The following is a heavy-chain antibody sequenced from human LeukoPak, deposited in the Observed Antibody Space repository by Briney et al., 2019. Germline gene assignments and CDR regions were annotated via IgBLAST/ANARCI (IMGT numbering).Heavy chain of an antibody. D-gene: IGHD6-19*01. Sequence: GGSLRLSCEASGFNFNIYSMNWVRQAPGKGPEWVSYITGSSSPIYYGDSVKGRFTISRDNAKNSVYMQMNSLRVEDTAVYYCARGLQWGFDWWGQGTLVTVSS. CDR3: ARGLQWGFDW. J-gene: IGHJ4*02. V-gene: IGHV3-48*01. CDR2: ITGSSSPI. CDR1: GFNFNIYS.